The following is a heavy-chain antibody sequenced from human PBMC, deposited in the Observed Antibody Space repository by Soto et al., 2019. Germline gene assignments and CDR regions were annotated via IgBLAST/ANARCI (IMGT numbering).Heavy chain of an antibody. V-gene: IGHV3-30*18. CDR2: ISDDGSNK. Sequence: QVQLVESGGGVVQPGRSLRLSCAASGFTFSSYGMHWVRQAPGKGLEWVAVISDDGSNKYYADSVKGRFTISRDNSKNTLYLQMNSLRAEDTAVYYCAKGGYSGYEYDYWGQGTLVTVSS. D-gene: IGHD5-12*01. J-gene: IGHJ4*02. CDR3: AKGGYSGYEYDY. CDR1: GFTFSSYG.